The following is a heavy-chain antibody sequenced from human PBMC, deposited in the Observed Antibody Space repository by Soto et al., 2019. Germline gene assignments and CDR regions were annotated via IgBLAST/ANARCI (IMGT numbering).Heavy chain of an antibody. Sequence: GGSLRLSCAASGFTFSSYEMNWVRQAPGKGLEWVSYISSSGSDRYYADSVRGRFTISRGNAKNSLYLQMTSLRAEDTGVYYCVRAPANYYYYGLDVWGQGTTVTVSS. V-gene: IGHV3-48*03. CDR1: GFTFSSYE. CDR2: ISSSGSDR. CDR3: VRAPANYYYYGLDV. J-gene: IGHJ6*02.